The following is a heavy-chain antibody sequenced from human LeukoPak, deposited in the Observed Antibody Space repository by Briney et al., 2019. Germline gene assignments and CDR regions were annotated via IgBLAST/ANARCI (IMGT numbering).Heavy chain of an antibody. CDR1: GFTVSSNS. CDR2: LYNGGGA. D-gene: IGHD6-19*01. J-gene: IGHJ4*02. CDR3: ARRDTTGWYHHFDY. V-gene: IGHV3-53*01. Sequence: PGGSLRLSCAASGFTVSSNSMTWVRQPPGKGLEWVSILYNGGGANYDDSVKCRFTISRDNSRNTLFLQMNSLRAEDTAVYYCARRDTTGWYHHFDYWGQGTLVTVSS.